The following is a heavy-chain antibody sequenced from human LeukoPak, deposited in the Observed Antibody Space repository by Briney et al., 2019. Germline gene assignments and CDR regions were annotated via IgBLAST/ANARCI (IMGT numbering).Heavy chain of an antibody. CDR1: GGSFSGYY. J-gene: IGHJ5*02. CDR2: INHSGST. D-gene: IGHD6-13*01. V-gene: IGHV4-34*01. CDR3: ARAIARIAAAGTEKRGNHWFDP. Sequence: PSETLSLTCAVYGGSFSGYYWSWIRQPPGKGLEWIGEINHSGSTNYNPSLKSRVTISVDTSKNQFSLKLSSVTAADTAVYYCARAIARIAAAGTEKRGNHWFDPWGQGTLVTVCS.